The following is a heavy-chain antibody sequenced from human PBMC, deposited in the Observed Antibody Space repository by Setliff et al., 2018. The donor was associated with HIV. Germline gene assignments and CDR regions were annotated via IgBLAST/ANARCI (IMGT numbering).Heavy chain of an antibody. D-gene: IGHD3-3*01. CDR3: ARARTVDFWSDSLAH. CDR2: ISTDALQT. CDR1: GFQFQPYI. Sequence: PGGSLRLSCLASGFQFQPYILHWVRQAPGKGLEWVAVISTDALQTYYADSVRGRFTIARDSTKNALYLKFYNPRPEDTAIYYCARARTVDFWSDSLAHWGQGTQVTVSS. V-gene: IGHV3-30*03. J-gene: IGHJ4*02.